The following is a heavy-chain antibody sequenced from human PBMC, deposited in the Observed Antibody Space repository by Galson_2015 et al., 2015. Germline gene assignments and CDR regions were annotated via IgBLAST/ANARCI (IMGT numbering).Heavy chain of an antibody. CDR1: GFTFSSYW. Sequence: SLRLSCAASGFTFSSYWIHRVRQAPGQGLVSVSHINNDGSTTTYADSVKGRFTISRDNAKSTLYLQMNSLVAEDTAVYYCARWDASFGSYRNSRDVYYYGMDLWGQGTTVTVSS. V-gene: IGHV3-74*01. CDR2: INNDGSTT. J-gene: IGHJ6*02. D-gene: IGHD3-16*02. CDR3: ARWDASFGSYRNSRDVYYYGMDL.